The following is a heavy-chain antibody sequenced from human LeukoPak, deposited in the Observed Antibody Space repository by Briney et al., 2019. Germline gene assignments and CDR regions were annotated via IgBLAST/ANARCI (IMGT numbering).Heavy chain of an antibody. J-gene: IGHJ4*02. V-gene: IGHV3-23*01. CDR2: VSGSGSAT. D-gene: IGHD3-10*01. CDR3: AKAMTYYFDY. CDR1: GFSFSSYA. Sequence: GGSLRLSCDASGFSFSSYAMNWVRQAPGKGLEWVSSVSGSGSATYYADSVKGRFTISRDNSKNTPYLQMNSLRVEDTAVYFCAKAMTYYFDYWGQGALVTVSS.